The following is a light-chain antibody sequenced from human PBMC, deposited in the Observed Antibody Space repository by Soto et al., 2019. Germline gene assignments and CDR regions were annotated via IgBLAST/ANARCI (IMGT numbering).Light chain of an antibody. V-gene: IGKV3-15*01. CDR3: QQYNIWPPWT. CDR1: QSVTSN. CDR2: GAS. J-gene: IGKJ1*01. Sequence: EIVMTQSPVTLSVSPGDRATLSCRASQSVTSNLAWYQQKPGQAPRLLIYGASTRATGIPDRFSGSGSGTEFTLPLRSRQSGDFEVYYCQQYNIWPPWTFGQGTKVEIK.